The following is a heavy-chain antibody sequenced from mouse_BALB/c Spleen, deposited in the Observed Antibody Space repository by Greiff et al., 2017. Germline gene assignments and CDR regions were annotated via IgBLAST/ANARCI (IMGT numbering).Heavy chain of an antibody. CDR1: GDSITSGY. J-gene: IGHJ4*01. CDR2: ISYSGST. D-gene: IGHD2-14*01. CDR3: ARRVRRGYYAMDY. Sequence: EVKLVESGPSLVKPSQTLSLTCSVTGDSITSGYWNWIRKFPGNKLEYMGYISYSGSTYYNPSLKSRISITRDTSKNQYYLQLNSVTTEDTATYYCARRVRRGYYAMDYWGQGTSVTVSS. V-gene: IGHV3-8*02.